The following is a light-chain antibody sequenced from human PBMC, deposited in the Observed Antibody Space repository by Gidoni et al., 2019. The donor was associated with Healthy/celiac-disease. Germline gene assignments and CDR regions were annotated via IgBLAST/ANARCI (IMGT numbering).Light chain of an antibody. J-gene: IGKJ1*01. V-gene: IGKV3-20*01. CDR3: QQYGSSPRT. CDR1: QRVSSSY. Sequence: EMVLTRCPGPLSLSPGERATLSCRASQRVSSSYLAWYQQKPGQAPRLLIYGASSRATGIPDRFSGSGYGTDFTLTISRLEPEDFAVYYCQQYGSSPRTFGHGTKVEIK. CDR2: GAS.